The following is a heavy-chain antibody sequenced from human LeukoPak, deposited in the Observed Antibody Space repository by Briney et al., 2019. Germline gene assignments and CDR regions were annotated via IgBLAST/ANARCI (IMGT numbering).Heavy chain of an antibody. D-gene: IGHD3-16*01. Sequence: GGSLRLSCAASGFTFSSYGMHWVRQAPGKGLEWVGRSRNKANSYTTEYAASVKGRFTISRDESQSSLYLQMNSLKVEDTAVYFCVRCHTGTRLYYFDYWGQGTLVTVSS. J-gene: IGHJ4*02. V-gene: IGHV3-72*01. CDR1: GFTFSSYG. CDR2: SRNKANSYTT. CDR3: VRCHTGTRLYYFDY.